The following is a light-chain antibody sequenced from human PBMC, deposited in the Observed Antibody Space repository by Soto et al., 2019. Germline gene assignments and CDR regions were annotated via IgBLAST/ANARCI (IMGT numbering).Light chain of an antibody. CDR1: QSVSNY. V-gene: IGKV3-11*01. Sequence: ETLLTQSPGTLSLSPGERATLSCRASQSVSNYLAWFQQKPGQAPRLLIFDTTNRAPGTPARFSSSGSVTDFTLTISSLEPEDFAVYYCQQRRNLPYTFGQGTKLEIK. CDR2: DTT. CDR3: QQRRNLPYT. J-gene: IGKJ2*01.